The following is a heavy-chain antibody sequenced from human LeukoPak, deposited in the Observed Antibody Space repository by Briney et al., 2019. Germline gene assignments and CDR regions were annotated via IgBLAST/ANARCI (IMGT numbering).Heavy chain of an antibody. Sequence: ASVKVSCKASGYTFTGYYMHWVRQAPGQGLEWMGRINPNSGGTNYAQKFQGRVTMTRDTSISTVYMELSRLRSDDTAVYYCARELHYYDSSGYYYAYWGQGTLVTVSS. J-gene: IGHJ4*02. CDR1: GYTFTGYY. V-gene: IGHV1-2*06. CDR2: INPNSGGT. D-gene: IGHD3-22*01. CDR3: ARELHYYDSSGYYYAY.